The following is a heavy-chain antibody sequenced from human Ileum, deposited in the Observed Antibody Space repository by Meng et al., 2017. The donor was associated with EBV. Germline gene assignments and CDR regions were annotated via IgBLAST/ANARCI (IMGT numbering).Heavy chain of an antibody. Sequence: VLFKESGHRLVKPSGTLSLTCAVSGGSVISNNWWSWVRQPPGKGLEWIGEIFHIGSTNNSPSLKSRVTISVDNSKNQFSLSLTSVTAADTAIYYCAKVSLTGTFYDHWGQGILVTVSS. CDR2: IFHIGST. J-gene: IGHJ4*02. D-gene: IGHD3-9*01. CDR1: GGSVISNNW. V-gene: IGHV4-4*02. CDR3: AKVSLTGTFYDH.